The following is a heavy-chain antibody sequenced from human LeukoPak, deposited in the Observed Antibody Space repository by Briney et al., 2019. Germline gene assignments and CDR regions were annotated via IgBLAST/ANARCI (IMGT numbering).Heavy chain of an antibody. CDR1: GYTFTDYY. CDR3: ARVLAAALDY. D-gene: IGHD6-13*01. J-gene: IGHJ4*02. Sequence: GASVKVSCKASGYTFTDYYTHWVRQAPGQGLEWMGWINPNTAGTNYAQKFQGRVTMTRDTSISTAFMELSSLRSDDTAVYYCARVLAAALDYWGQGTLVTVSS. V-gene: IGHV1-2*02. CDR2: INPNTAGT.